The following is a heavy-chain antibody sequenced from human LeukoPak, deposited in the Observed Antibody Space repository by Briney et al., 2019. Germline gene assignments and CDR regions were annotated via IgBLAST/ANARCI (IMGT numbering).Heavy chain of an antibody. CDR3: AKDRVATEYYYYYGMDV. V-gene: IGHV3-9*01. CDR1: GFTFDNYA. D-gene: IGHD5-12*01. Sequence: GGSLRLSCAASGFTFDNYAMHWVRQAPGKGLGWVSGFSWNSGNIGYADPVRGRFTISRDTAKNSLHLQMNSLRAEDTALYYCAKDRVATEYYYYYGMDVWGQGTTVTVSS. J-gene: IGHJ6*02. CDR2: FSWNSGNI.